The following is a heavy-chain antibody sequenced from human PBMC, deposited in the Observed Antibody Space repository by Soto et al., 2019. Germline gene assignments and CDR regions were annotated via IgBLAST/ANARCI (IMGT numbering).Heavy chain of an antibody. CDR1: GGTFNTYA. V-gene: IGHV1-69*19. CDR2: ISPMFGAA. Sequence: QVQLVQSGAEMKKPGSSVKVSCQSSGGTFNTYAMNWVRQAPGQGPEWMGDISPMFGAANYAPKFQGRVTITADESTGTSYFQLSSLTSEDTALYFCAREVQVHTPAFVYWGQGTLVTVSS. J-gene: IGHJ4*02. D-gene: IGHD3-10*01. CDR3: AREVQVHTPAFVY.